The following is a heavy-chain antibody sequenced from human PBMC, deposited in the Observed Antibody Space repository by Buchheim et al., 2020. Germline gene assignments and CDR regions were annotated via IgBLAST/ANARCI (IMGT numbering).Heavy chain of an antibody. CDR3: ARDQGYCSTTSCHYYYYMDV. D-gene: IGHD2-2*01. V-gene: IGHV3-74*01. J-gene: IGHJ6*03. Sequence: EVQLVESGGGLVQPGGSLRLSCAASGFTFSSYWMHWVRQAPGKGLVWVSRINSDGSSTSYADSVKGRFNISRDNAKNTLYLQMNSLRAEDTAVYYCARDQGYCSTTSCHYYYYMDVWGKGTT. CDR2: INSDGSST. CDR1: GFTFSSYW.